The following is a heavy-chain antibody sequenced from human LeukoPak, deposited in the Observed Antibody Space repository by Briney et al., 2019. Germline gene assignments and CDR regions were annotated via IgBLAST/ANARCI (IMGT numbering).Heavy chain of an antibody. CDR3: ARDNSMTEFDY. Sequence: ASVKVSCKASGFTLTSYRIQWVRQAPGQGLEWMGWINPKNGGTYYVQKFQGRVTMTRDTSISTVYLEVSRLTSDDTAMYYCARDNSMTEFDYWGQGTLVTVSS. V-gene: IGHV1-2*02. CDR2: INPKNGGT. CDR1: GFTLTSYR. J-gene: IGHJ4*02.